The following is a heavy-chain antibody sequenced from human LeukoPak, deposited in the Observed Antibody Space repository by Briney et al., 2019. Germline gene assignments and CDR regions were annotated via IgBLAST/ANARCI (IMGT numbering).Heavy chain of an antibody. CDR3: ARVRGSSTSWPPSYYYYYMDV. D-gene: IGHD2-2*01. Sequence: SETLSLTCTVSGGSISSGDDYWSWVRQPPGKGLEWIGYIYHSGSTYYNPSLKSRVTISVDRSKNQFSLKLSSVTAADTAVYYCARVRGSSTSWPPSYYYYYMDVWGKGTTVTVSS. CDR1: GGSISSGDDY. J-gene: IGHJ6*03. V-gene: IGHV4-30-2*01. CDR2: IYHSGST.